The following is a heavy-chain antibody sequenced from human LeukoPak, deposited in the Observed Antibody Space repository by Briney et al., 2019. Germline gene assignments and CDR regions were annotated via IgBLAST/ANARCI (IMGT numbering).Heavy chain of an antibody. CDR1: GLMFSSYG. CDR3: AKDAGYSSTTRWFDP. CDR2: ISYDGSNK. Sequence: GGSLRLSCAASGLMFSSYGMHWVRQAPGKGLEWVAVISYDGSNKYYADSVKGRFTISRDNSKNTLYLQMNSLRAEDTAVYYCAKDAGYSSTTRWFDPWGQGTLVTVSS. V-gene: IGHV3-30*18. J-gene: IGHJ5*02. D-gene: IGHD6-13*01.